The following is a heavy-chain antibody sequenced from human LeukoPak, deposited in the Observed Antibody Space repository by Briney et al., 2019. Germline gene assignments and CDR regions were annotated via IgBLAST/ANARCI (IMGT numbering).Heavy chain of an antibody. CDR3: ARDIAAQPPDYYYYYMDV. D-gene: IGHD6-6*01. Sequence: SVKVSCKASGGTFSTYTISWVRQAPGLGLEWMGGIIPIFDTTNYAQRFQGRVTISTDESRSTAYMELNSLKSEDTAVYYCARDIAAQPPDYYYYYMDVWGKGTTVAVSS. CDR2: IIPIFDTT. V-gene: IGHV1-69*05. J-gene: IGHJ6*03. CDR1: GGTFSTYT.